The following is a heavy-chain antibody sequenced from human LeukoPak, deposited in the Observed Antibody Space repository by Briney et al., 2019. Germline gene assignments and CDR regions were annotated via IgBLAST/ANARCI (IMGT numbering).Heavy chain of an antibody. CDR2: IKTDGTTT. V-gene: IGHV3-74*01. CDR1: GFIFSGYW. D-gene: IGHD3-16*01. J-gene: IGHJ4*02. Sequence: GGSLRLSCVASGFIFSGYWLHWVRQAPGKGLEWVSRIKTDGTTTYYGDSVKGRFTVSRDNAKNTLYLQMNFLRADDTAVYYCARDWAWGGFDFWGQGALVTVSS. CDR3: ARDWAWGGFDF.